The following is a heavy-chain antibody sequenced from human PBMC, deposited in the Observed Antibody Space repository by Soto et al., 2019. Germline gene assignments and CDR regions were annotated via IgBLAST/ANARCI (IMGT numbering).Heavy chain of an antibody. V-gene: IGHV3-21*01. Sequence: EVQLVESGGGLVKPGGSLRLSCAASGFTFSSYSMNWVRQAPGKGLEWVSTISSRNNDMYYVDSVKGRFTISRDNARKSVYLQMNSLRADDTAVYYCARDVNGGFCGAWGQGTLVTVSS. CDR2: ISSRNNDM. CDR1: GFTFSSYS. CDR3: ARDVNGGFCGA. J-gene: IGHJ5*02. D-gene: IGHD2-21*01.